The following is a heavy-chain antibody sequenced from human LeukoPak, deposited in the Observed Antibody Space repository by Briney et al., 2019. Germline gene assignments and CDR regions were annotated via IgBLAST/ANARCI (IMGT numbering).Heavy chain of an antibody. CDR2: ISWNSGSI. D-gene: IGHD3-22*01. CDR1: GFTFSDYW. Sequence: GGSLRLSCAASGFTFSDYWMHWVRQAPGKGLEWVSGISWNSGSIGYADSVKGRFTISRDNAKNSLYLQMNSLRAEDMALYYCATYSSLNRREFQYWGQGTLLTVSS. CDR3: ATYSSLNRREFQY. J-gene: IGHJ1*01. V-gene: IGHV3-9*03.